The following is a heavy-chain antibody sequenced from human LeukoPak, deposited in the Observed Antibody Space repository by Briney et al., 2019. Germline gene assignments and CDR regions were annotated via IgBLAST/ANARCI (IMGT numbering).Heavy chain of an antibody. CDR3: VKDRGRDIFTGYSYAFDI. J-gene: IGHJ3*02. Sequence: PSETLSLTCTVSGGSISSYYWSWVRQAPGKGLEYVSAINNNGGSTYYADSVKGRFTISRGNSKNTLYLQMSSLRAEDTAVYYCVKDRGRDIFTGYSYAFDIWGQGTMVTVSS. V-gene: IGHV3-64D*09. CDR2: INNNGGST. CDR1: GGSISSYY. D-gene: IGHD3-9*01.